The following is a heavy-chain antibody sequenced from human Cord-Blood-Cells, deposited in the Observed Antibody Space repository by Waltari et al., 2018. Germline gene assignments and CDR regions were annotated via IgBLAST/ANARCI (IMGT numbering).Heavy chain of an antibody. D-gene: IGHD6-13*01. CDR2: ISSSSSYI. CDR1: GFTFSSYS. J-gene: IGHJ6*02. V-gene: IGHV3-21*01. CDR3: AREGTGSWYYYYGMDV. Sequence: EVQLVESGGGLVKPGGSLRLSCAASGFTFSSYSMNWVRQAPGKGLEWVSSISSSSSYIYYEDSVKGRFTISRDNAKNSLYLQMNSLRAEDTAVYYCAREGTGSWYYYYGMDVWGQGTTVTVSS.